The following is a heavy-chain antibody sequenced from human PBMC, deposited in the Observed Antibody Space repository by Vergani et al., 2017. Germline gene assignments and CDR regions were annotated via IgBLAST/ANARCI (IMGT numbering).Heavy chain of an antibody. CDR3: ARDDYYDSSGNYYYYYYGMDV. Sequence: EVQLVESGGGLVQPGGSLRLSCAASGFTFSSYEMNWDRQAPGKGLEWVSYISSSGSTIYYADSVKGRFTISRDNAKNSLYLQMNSLRAEDTAVYYCARDDYYDSSGNYYYYYYGMDVWGQGTTVTVSS. CDR1: GFTFSSYE. J-gene: IGHJ6*02. CDR2: ISSSGSTI. D-gene: IGHD3-22*01. V-gene: IGHV3-48*03.